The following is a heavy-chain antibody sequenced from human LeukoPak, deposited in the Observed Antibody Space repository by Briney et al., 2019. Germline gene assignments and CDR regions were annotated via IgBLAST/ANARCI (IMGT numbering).Heavy chain of an antibody. CDR2: INHSGST. J-gene: IGHJ4*02. CDR3: ARDDTIFGWHY. Sequence: ASETLSLTCAVYGGSFSGYYWSWIRQPPGKGLEGIGEINHSGSTNYNPSLKSRVTISVDTSKNQFSLKLSSVTAADTAVYYCARDDTIFGWHYWGQGTLVTVSS. V-gene: IGHV4-34*01. CDR1: GGSFSGYY. D-gene: IGHD3-3*01.